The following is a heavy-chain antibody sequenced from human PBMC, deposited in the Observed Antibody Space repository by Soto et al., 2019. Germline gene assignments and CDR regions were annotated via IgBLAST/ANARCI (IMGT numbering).Heavy chain of an antibody. D-gene: IGHD2-21*01. CDR1: GFTFSSYW. J-gene: IGHJ4*02. Sequence: EVQLVESGGGLVQPGESLTLSCAASGFTFSSYWMHWVRQAPGKGLVWVSRIKSDGSGTYYADFVKGRLTISRDNAKNTLYLQMNSLRVEDTAVYFCARCDGDRYDGNGYLGRHWGQGTLVTVSS. V-gene: IGHV3-74*01. CDR2: IKSDGSGT. CDR3: ARCDGDRYDGNGYLGRH.